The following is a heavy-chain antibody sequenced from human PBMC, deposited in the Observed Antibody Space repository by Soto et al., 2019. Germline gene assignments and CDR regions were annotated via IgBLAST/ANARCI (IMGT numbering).Heavy chain of an antibody. CDR2: ISYDGSNK. Sequence: GGSLRLSCAASGLTFSSYAMHWVRQAPGKGLEWVAVISYDGSNKYYGDSVKGRFTISRDNSKNTLYLQMNSLRAEDTAVYSCASAPRGGNPYYYYYYGMDVWGQGTTVTVSS. V-gene: IGHV3-30-3*01. CDR1: GLTFSSYA. D-gene: IGHD2-15*01. CDR3: ASAPRGGNPYYYYYYGMDV. J-gene: IGHJ6*02.